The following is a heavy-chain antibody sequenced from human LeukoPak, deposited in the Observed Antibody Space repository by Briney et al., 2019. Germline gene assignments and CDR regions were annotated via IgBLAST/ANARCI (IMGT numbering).Heavy chain of an antibody. J-gene: IGHJ4*02. D-gene: IGHD4-17*01. V-gene: IGHV1-8*01. CDR2: MNPNSGNT. Sequence: ASVKVSCKASGYTFTSYDINWVRQATGQGLEWMGWMNPNSGNTGYAQKFQGRVTMTRDTSISTAYMELSRLRSDDTAVYYCARYHSGDAFDYWGQGTLVTVSS. CDR3: ARYHSGDAFDY. CDR1: GYTFTSYD.